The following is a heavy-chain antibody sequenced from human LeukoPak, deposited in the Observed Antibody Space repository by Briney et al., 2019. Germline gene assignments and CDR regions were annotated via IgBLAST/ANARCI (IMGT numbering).Heavy chain of an antibody. J-gene: IGHJ4*02. Sequence: ASVKVSCKASGYSFTTYGISWVRQAPGQGLEWMGWISAYNANTNYALKIQGRVTMTTDTSTCTAYMELRSLRSDDTAVYYCARDYCSSTSCYFDYWGQGTLVTVSS. CDR1: GYSFTTYG. CDR3: ARDYCSSTSCYFDY. D-gene: IGHD2-2*01. V-gene: IGHV1-18*01. CDR2: ISAYNANT.